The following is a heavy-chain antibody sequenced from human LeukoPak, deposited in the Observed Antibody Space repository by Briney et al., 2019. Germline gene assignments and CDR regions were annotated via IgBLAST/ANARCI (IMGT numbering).Heavy chain of an antibody. V-gene: IGHV4-59*04. J-gene: IGHJ4*02. CDR1: GGSISSYY. Sequence: SETLSLTCTVPGGSISSYYWSWIRQPPGKGLEWIGYIYYSGSTYYNPSLKSRVTISVDTSKNQFSLKLSSVTAADTAVYYCARRRYYYDSSGTIPFDYWGQGTLVTVSS. CDR2: IYYSGST. D-gene: IGHD3-22*01. CDR3: ARRRYYYDSSGTIPFDY.